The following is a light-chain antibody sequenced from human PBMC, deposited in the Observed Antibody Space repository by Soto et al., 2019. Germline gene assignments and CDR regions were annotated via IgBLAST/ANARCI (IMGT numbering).Light chain of an antibody. CDR1: QSVTSNY. J-gene: IGKJ1*01. CDR3: QQYTDWPLT. CDR2: GIS. Sequence: EVVMTQSPATLSVSPGERSALSFMASQSVTSNYLAWYQQKPGQAPRLLIYGISSRATGVPDRFSGSGSGTDFTLTISRLEPEDFAVYYCQQYTDWPLTLGQGTKVDI. V-gene: IGKV3-20*01.